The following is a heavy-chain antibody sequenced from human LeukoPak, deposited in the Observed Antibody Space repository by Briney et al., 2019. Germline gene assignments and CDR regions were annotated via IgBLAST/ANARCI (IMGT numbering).Heavy chain of an antibody. D-gene: IGHD1-26*01. Sequence: PGGSLRLSCAASGFTFSSYAMHWVRQPPGKGLEWIGEINHSGSTNYNPSLKSRVTISVDTSKNQFSLKLSSVTAADTAVYYCARALGIVGADYYFDYWGQGTLVTVSS. V-gene: IGHV4-34*01. CDR3: ARALGIVGADYYFDY. J-gene: IGHJ4*02. CDR2: INHSGST. CDR1: GFTFSSYA.